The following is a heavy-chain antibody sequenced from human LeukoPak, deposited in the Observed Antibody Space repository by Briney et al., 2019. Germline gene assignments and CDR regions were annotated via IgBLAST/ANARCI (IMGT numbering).Heavy chain of an antibody. V-gene: IGHV4-30-2*01. CDR3: ASTPMGYCSSTTCRAVP. CDR2: IYHSGST. CDR1: GGSISSGGYS. J-gene: IGHJ5*02. D-gene: IGHD2-2*01. Sequence: KPSETLSLTCAVSGGSISSGGYSWSWIRQPPGKGLEWIGYIYHSGSTYYNPSLKSRVTISVDRSKNQFSLKLSSVTAADTAVYYCASTPMGYCSSTTCRAVPWGQGTLVTVSS.